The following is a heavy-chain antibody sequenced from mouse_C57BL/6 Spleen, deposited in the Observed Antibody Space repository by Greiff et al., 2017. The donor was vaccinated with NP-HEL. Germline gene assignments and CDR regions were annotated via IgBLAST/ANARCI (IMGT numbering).Heavy chain of an antibody. D-gene: IGHD2-4*01. V-gene: IGHV5-9*01. CDR2: ISGGGGNT. J-gene: IGHJ4*01. CDR3: ARQGDDYDDYAMDY. CDR1: GFTFSSYT. Sequence: EVMLVESGGGLVKPGGSLKLSCAASGFTFSSYTMSWVRQTPEKRLEWVATISGGGGNTYYPDSVKGRFTISRDNAKNTLYLQMSSLRSEDTALYYCARQGDDYDDYAMDYWGQGTSVTVSS.